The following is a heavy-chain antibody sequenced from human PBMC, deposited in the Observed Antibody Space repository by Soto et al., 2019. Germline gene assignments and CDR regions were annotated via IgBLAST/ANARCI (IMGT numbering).Heavy chain of an antibody. CDR1: GYTFTGYY. CDR3: ARDSRGDSYGYGTFDY. J-gene: IGHJ4*02. CDR2: INPNSGGT. V-gene: IGHV1-2*04. Sequence: ASVKVSCKASGYTFTGYYMHWVRQATGQGLEWMGWINPNSGGTNYAQKFQGWVTMTRDTSISTAYMELSRLRSDDTAVYYCARDSRGDSYGYGTFDYWGQGTLVTVSS. D-gene: IGHD5-18*01.